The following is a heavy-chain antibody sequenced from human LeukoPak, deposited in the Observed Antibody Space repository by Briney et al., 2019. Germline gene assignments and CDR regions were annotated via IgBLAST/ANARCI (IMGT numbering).Heavy chain of an antibody. D-gene: IGHD1-26*01. CDR3: VGAVGDG. CDR2: INIKGTNI. J-gene: IGHJ4*01. CDR1: GFSLRDYW. Sequence: GGCLTLSCVASGFSLRDYWMHWVRPVAGEGRVWVARINIKGTNIYYADSVKGRPTIPKDRAKHTLYLQMNKQRADGTAIYVLVGAVGDGWGQGTLVTVSS. V-gene: IGHV3-74*01.